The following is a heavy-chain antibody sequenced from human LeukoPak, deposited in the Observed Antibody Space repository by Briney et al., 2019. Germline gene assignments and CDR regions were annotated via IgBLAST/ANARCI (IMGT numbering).Heavy chain of an antibody. V-gene: IGHV1-2*02. CDR2: INPNTGGT. CDR1: GYSASDYY. D-gene: IGHD3-22*01. J-gene: IGHJ4*02. Sequence: GASVKVSCKTSGYSASDYYMHWVRQAPGQGLEWMGWINPNTGGTKYAQEFQGRVTMTRDTSISTAYMELSRLRSDDTAVYYCARDPYDSSGYYPAYYFDYWGQGTLVTVSS. CDR3: ARDPYDSSGYYPAYYFDY.